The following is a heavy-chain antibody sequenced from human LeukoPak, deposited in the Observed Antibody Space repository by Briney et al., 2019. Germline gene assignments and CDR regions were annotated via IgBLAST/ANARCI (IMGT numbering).Heavy chain of an antibody. D-gene: IGHD5-12*01. V-gene: IGHV3-23*01. CDR1: GFTSTNYA. Sequence: PGGSLRLSCAASGFTSTNYAMNWVRQAPGKGLEWVSIVIGSSGSTDYADSVKGRFTISRDTSKNTVFLQMNSLRPEDTAIYYWLKGAYDYIEMGYFDSWGQGTLVIVSS. J-gene: IGHJ4*02. CDR3: LKGAYDYIEMGYFDS. CDR2: VIGSSGST.